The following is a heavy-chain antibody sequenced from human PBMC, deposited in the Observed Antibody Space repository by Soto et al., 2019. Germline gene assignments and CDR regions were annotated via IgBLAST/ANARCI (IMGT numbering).Heavy chain of an antibody. J-gene: IGHJ6*02. D-gene: IGHD6-6*01. V-gene: IGHV5-51*01. CDR2: IYPGDSDT. CDR1: GYSFTSYW. Sequence: PGESLKISCKGSGYSFTSYWIGWVRQMPGKGLEWMGIIYPGDSDTRYSPSFQGQVTISADKSISTAYLQWSSLKASDTAMYYCARTTGIARFYYYYYGMDVWGQGTTVTVSS. CDR3: ARTTGIARFYYYYYGMDV.